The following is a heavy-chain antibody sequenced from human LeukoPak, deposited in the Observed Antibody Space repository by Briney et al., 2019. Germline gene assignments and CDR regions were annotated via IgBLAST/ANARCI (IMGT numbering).Heavy chain of an antibody. V-gene: IGHV4-59*12. J-gene: IGHJ6*02. D-gene: IGHD3-16*01. Sequence: SETLSLTCTVSGGSLSSYYWSWIRQPPGKGLEWIGYIYYSGSTNYNPSLKSRVTISVDTSKNQFSLKLSSVTAADTAVYYCARVGSMHVYYYYGMDVWGQGTTVTVSS. CDR1: GGSLSSYY. CDR2: IYYSGST. CDR3: ARVGSMHVYYYYGMDV.